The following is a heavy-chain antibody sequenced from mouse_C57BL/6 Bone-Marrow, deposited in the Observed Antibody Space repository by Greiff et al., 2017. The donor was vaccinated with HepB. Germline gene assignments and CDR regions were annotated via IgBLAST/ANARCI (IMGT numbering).Heavy chain of an antibody. CDR1: GFSLTSYG. V-gene: IGHV2-5*01. CDR2: IWRGGST. CDR3: AKPYYDYDWFAY. Sequence: VKLQESGPGLVQPSQSLSITCTVSGFSLTSYGVHWVRQSPGKGLEWLGVIWRGGSTDYNAAFMSRLSITKDNSKSQVFFKMNSLQADDTAIYYCAKPYYDYDWFAYWGQGTLVTVSA. D-gene: IGHD2-4*01. J-gene: IGHJ3*01.